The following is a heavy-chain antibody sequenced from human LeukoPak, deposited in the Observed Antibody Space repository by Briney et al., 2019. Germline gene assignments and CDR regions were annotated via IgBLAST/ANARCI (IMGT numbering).Heavy chain of an antibody. V-gene: IGHV3-23*01. CDR1: GFTFSSYA. CDR2: ISGSGGST. Sequence: PGGSLRLSRAASGFTFSSYAMSWVRQAPGKGLEWVSAISGSGGSTYYADSVKGRFTISRDNSKNTLYLQMNSLRAEDTAVYYCAKDRDSSSWYSYWGQGTLVTVSS. D-gene: IGHD6-13*01. CDR3: AKDRDSSSWYSY. J-gene: IGHJ4*02.